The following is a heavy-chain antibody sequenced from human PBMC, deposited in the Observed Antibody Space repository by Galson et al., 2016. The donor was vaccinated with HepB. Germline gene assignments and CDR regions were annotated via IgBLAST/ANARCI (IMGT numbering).Heavy chain of an antibody. CDR3: ARGGGITRVRGVMHGWFDP. Sequence: SVKVSCKASGGTFSNFAISWLRQAPGQGLEWMGGIIRLFGATNYAQKFQVRVTITADKSTTTVYVDLSSLRTEDTVVYYCARGGGITRVRGVMHGWFDPWGQGTLVTVSS. CDR1: GGTFSNFA. V-gene: IGHV1-69*06. D-gene: IGHD3-10*01. J-gene: IGHJ5*02. CDR2: IIRLFGAT.